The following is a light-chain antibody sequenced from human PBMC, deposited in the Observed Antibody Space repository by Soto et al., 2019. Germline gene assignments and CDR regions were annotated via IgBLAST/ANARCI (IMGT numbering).Light chain of an antibody. CDR3: PAFSANRVYL. Sequence: QSALTQPISVSGSPGQSITISGTGNSNDIGTYDYVCWYQQHPGKAPRLLIHGVHNRSPGISGRFSASKSGLTASLTISGLQAEDEADYYCPAFSANRVYLFGPGTKVTVL. CDR1: SNDIGTYDY. V-gene: IGLV2-14*01. J-gene: IGLJ1*01. CDR2: GVH.